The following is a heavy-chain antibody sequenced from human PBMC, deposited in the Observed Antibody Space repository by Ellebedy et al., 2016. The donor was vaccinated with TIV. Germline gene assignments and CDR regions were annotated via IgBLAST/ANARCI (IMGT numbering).Heavy chain of an antibody. D-gene: IGHD3-22*01. CDR1: GYTLTELS. CDR3: ARALGSYYYDSSGYYYFDY. CDR2: FDPEDGET. V-gene: IGHV1-24*01. Sequence: ASVKVSXXVSGYTLTELSMHWVRQAPGKGLEWMGGFDPEDGETIYAQKFQGRVTMTEDTSTDTAYMELSSLRSEDTAVYYCARALGSYYYDSSGYYYFDYWGQGTLVTVSS. J-gene: IGHJ4*02.